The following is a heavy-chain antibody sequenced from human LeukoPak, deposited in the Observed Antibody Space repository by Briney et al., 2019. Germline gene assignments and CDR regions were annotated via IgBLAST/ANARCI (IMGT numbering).Heavy chain of an antibody. CDR2: IIPIFGTA. V-gene: IGHV1-69*05. CDR3: ARGRRDSYYYYYMDV. Sequence: GASVKVSCKASGYTFTSYYMHWVRQAPGQGLEWMGGIIPIFGTANYVQKFQGRVTITTDESTSTAYMELSSLRSEDTAVYYCARGRRDSYYYYYMDVWGKGTTVTVSS. CDR1: GYTFTSYY. J-gene: IGHJ6*03.